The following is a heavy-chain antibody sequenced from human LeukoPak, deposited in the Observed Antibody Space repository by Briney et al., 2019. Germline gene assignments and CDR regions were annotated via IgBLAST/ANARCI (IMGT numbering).Heavy chain of an antibody. CDR3: ARERRIPFDY. V-gene: IGHV3-74*01. Sequence: TGGSLRLSCAASGFTFSSYTMNWVRQPPGKGLVWVSRINTDGSSTSYADSVKGRFTISRDNAKNTLYLQMNSLRAEDTAVYYCARERRIPFDYWGQGTLVTVSS. CDR2: INTDGSST. CDR1: GFTFSSYT. J-gene: IGHJ4*02. D-gene: IGHD2-21*01.